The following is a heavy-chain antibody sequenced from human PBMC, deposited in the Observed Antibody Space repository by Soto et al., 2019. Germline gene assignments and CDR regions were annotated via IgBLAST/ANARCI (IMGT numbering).Heavy chain of an antibody. D-gene: IGHD2-8*01. Sequence: QVQLQESGPGLVKPSETLSLTCTVSGDSISSYHWAWTRQSPERGLEWIGILYDTGRTPYNPSLKSRLSISVDGSQNYFSQKLTSVRAADTAVYSCARLGYCSTGVCYRNWGQGTLVTVSS. CDR3: ARLGYCSTGVCYRN. CDR1: GDSISSYH. J-gene: IGHJ4*02. V-gene: IGHV4-59*08. CDR2: LYDTGRT.